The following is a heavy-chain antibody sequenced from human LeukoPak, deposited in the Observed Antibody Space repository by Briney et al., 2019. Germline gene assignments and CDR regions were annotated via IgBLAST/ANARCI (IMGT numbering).Heavy chain of an antibody. J-gene: IGHJ3*02. CDR1: GFTFSSYA. Sequence: PGGSLRLSCAASGFTFSSYAMHWVRQAPGKGLEWVAVISYDGSNKYYADSVKGRFTISRDNSKNTLYLQMNSLRAEDTAVYYCARDSGVGERLPFDIWGQGTMVTVSS. D-gene: IGHD3-16*01. CDR3: ARDSGVGERLPFDI. V-gene: IGHV3-30-3*01. CDR2: ISYDGSNK.